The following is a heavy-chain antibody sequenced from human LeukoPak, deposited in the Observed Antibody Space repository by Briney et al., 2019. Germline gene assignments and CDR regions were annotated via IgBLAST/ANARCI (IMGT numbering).Heavy chain of an antibody. CDR3: AKDERLVLYFDL. Sequence: GGSVRLSCAASGFTFSSYGMHWVRQAPGKGLEWVAVISYDGSNKYYADSVKGRFTISRDNSKNTLYLQMNSLRAEDTAVYYCAKDERLVLYFDLWGRGTLVTVSS. D-gene: IGHD6-19*01. V-gene: IGHV3-30*18. J-gene: IGHJ2*01. CDR1: GFTFSSYG. CDR2: ISYDGSNK.